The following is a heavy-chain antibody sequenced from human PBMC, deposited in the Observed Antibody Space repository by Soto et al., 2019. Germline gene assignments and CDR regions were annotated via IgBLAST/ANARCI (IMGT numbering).Heavy chain of an antibody. D-gene: IGHD5-12*01. CDR2: IYYSGST. CDR3: ARGYDWFDP. CDR1: GDSISSSY. V-gene: IGHV4-59*01. J-gene: IGHJ5*02. Sequence: QVQLQESGPGLVEPSETLSLTCSVSGDSISSSYWSWIRQPPGKGLEWIGYIYYSGSTNYNPSLKRRVTRSLDTSKNQFSLKVSSGTAADTAVYYCARGYDWFDPWGQGTLVTVSS.